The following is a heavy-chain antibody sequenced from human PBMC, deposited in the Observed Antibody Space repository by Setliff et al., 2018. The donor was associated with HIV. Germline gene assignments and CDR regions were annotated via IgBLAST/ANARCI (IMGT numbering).Heavy chain of an antibody. CDR3: ARAGYYGSTSYWEYFQH. J-gene: IGHJ1*01. CDR2: IYTSGIT. CDR1: GGSISSGSYY. V-gene: IGHV4-61*09. Sequence: SETLSLTCTVSGGSISSGSYYWSWIRQPAGKGLEWIGHIYTSGITNYNPSLKSRVTVSVDTSKNQFSLKLSSVTAADTAVYYCARAGYYGSTSYWEYFQHWGQGTLVTVSS. D-gene: IGHD3-22*01.